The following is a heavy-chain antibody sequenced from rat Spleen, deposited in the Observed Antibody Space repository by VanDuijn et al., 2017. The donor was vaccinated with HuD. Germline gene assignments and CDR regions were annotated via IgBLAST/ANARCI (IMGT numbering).Heavy chain of an antibody. V-gene: IGHV5-22*01. J-gene: IGHJ2*01. CDR3: TREGGLEGILGFDY. Sequence: EAQLAESGGGLVQPGRSMKLSCVASGITFSDYYMAWVRQAPKKGLEWVASISHEGSSTYYGDSVKGRFTISRDNARSTQYLQMDSLRSEDTATYYCTREGGLEGILGFDYWGQGVMVTVSS. D-gene: IGHD1-6*01. CDR1: GITFSDYY. CDR2: ISHEGSST.